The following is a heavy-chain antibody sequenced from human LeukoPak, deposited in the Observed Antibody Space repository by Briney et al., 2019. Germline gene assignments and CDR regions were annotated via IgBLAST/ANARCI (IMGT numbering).Heavy chain of an antibody. V-gene: IGHV3-33*06. CDR1: GFTFSSYG. CDR2: IWYDGSNK. J-gene: IGHJ3*02. D-gene: IGHD6-19*01. Sequence: PGRSLRLSCAASGFTFSSYGMHWVRQAPGKGLEWVAVIWYDGSNKYYADSVKGRFTISRDNSKNTLYLQMNSLRAEDTAVYYCAKGYSSGWYAFAFDIWGQGTMVTVSS. CDR3: AKGYSSGWYAFAFDI.